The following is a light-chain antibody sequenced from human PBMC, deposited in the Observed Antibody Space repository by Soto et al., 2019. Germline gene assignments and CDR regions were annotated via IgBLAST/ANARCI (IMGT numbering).Light chain of an antibody. CDR1: SSDVGGYNY. V-gene: IGLV2-14*01. CDR2: DVT. Sequence: QSALTQPASVSGSPGQSITISCTGTSSDVGGYNYVSWYQQHPGKAPKLMIYDVTNRPSGISNRFSGSKSGNTASLTISGLQAEDEADYYWSSYTSTSTYVFAIGPKVTVL. J-gene: IGLJ1*01. CDR3: SSYTSTSTYV.